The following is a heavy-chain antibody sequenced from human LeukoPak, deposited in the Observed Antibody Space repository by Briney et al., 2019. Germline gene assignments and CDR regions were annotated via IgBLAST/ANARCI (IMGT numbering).Heavy chain of an antibody. Sequence: SVKVSCKTSGGIFRSYGLNWVRQAPRQGLEWMGGFIPILGTPKYAQNLQGRVTITADESTSTGYMELSSLRYEDTAVYYCARGLYCSSSTSCYDYGMDVWGQGTTVTVSS. CDR1: GGIFRSYG. J-gene: IGHJ6*02. D-gene: IGHD2-2*01. CDR2: FIPILGTP. V-gene: IGHV1-69*13. CDR3: ARGLYCSSSTSCYDYGMDV.